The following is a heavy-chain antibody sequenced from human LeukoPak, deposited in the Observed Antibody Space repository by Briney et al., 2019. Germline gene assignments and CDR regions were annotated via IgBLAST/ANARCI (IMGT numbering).Heavy chain of an antibody. J-gene: IGHJ5*02. D-gene: IGHD6-19*01. CDR3: ASQVESSGWYPWFDP. CDR1: GGSISSYY. V-gene: IGHV4-59*01. Sequence: SETLSLTCTVSGGSISSYYWSWIRQPPGKGLEWFGYIYYSGSTNYNPSLKSRVTISVDTSKNQFSLKLSSVTAADTAVYYCASQVESSGWYPWFDPWGQGTLVTVSS. CDR2: IYYSGST.